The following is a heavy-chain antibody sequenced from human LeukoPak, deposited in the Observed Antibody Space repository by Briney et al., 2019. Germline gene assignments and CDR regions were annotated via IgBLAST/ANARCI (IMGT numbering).Heavy chain of an antibody. CDR1: GFSFCSAW. Sequence: GGSLRLSCEASGFSFCSAWMTWGRQAPGEGLEWVATIKNDGSDKYYVDSVKGRFTLSRDNAKNSVYLQMNSLRVEDTAVYYCVNLGYSDGGQGTLVTVSS. CDR3: VNLGYSD. D-gene: IGHD5-12*01. CDR2: IKNDGSDK. J-gene: IGHJ4*02. V-gene: IGHV3-7*01.